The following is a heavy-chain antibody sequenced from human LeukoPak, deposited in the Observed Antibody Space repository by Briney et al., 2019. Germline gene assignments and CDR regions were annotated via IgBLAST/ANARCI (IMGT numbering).Heavy chain of an antibody. CDR1: GFTFSSYG. V-gene: IGHV3-30*02. D-gene: IGHD6-13*01. Sequence: GGSLRLSCAASGFTFSSYGMHWVRQAPGKGLEWVAFIRYDGSNKYYAVSVKGRFSISRDNSKNTLYLQMNSLRAEDTAVYYCAKDLIAAAGTNLDYWGQGTLVTVSS. CDR2: IRYDGSNK. CDR3: AKDLIAAAGTNLDY. J-gene: IGHJ4*02.